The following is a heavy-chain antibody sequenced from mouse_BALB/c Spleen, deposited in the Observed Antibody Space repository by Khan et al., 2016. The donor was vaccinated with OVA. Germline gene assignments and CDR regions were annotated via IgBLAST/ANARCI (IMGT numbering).Heavy chain of an antibody. V-gene: IGHV1-31*01. Sequence: VQLQQSGPGLMKPGTSVKISCKASGYSFTSYYIHWVSQTPGKSLEWLGFIDPFNGDTYYHQKLTGKATLTVDNSYSTAYMHISSLKSEDSAVYYCARHDYVGLFAYWGQGTLVTVSA. CDR1: GYSFTSYY. D-gene: IGHD2-4*01. CDR3: ARHDYVGLFAY. J-gene: IGHJ3*01. CDR2: IDPFNGDT.